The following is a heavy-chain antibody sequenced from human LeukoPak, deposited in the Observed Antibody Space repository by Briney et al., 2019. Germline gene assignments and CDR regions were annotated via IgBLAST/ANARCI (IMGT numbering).Heavy chain of an antibody. V-gene: IGHV1-18*01. CDR2: ISAYNGNT. D-gene: IGHD2/OR15-2a*01. CDR1: GYTFTSYG. Sequence: VASVRGSSKVSGYTFTSYGISWVRQAPGQGLEWMGWISAYNGNTNYAQKLQGRVTMTTDTSTRTAYMELRSLRSDDTAVYYCASGISMWPPDTFDIWGQGTMVTVSS. CDR3: ASGISMWPPDTFDI. J-gene: IGHJ3*02.